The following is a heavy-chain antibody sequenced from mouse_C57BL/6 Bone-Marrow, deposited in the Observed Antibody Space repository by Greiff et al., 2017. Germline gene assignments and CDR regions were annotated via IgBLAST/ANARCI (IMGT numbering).Heavy chain of an antibody. V-gene: IGHV1-80*01. CDR2: IYPGDGDT. J-gene: IGHJ2*01. D-gene: IGHD2-5*01. Sequence: VKLQESGAELVKPGASVKISCKASGYAFSSSWMNWVKQRPGKGLEWIGQIYPGDGDTNYNGKFKGKATLTADKSSSTAYMQLSSLTSEDSAVYFCARTPLYYSNYVDCWGQGTTLTVSS. CDR1: GYAFSSSW. CDR3: ARTPLYYSNYVDC.